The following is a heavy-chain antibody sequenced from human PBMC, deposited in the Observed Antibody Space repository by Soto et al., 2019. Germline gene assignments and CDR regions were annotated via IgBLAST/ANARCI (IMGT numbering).Heavy chain of an antibody. J-gene: IGHJ6*02. CDR2: IKQDGSEK. CDR3: ARSADYGGYDGMDV. D-gene: IGHD4-17*01. V-gene: IGHV3-7*01. CDR1: GFTFSSYW. Sequence: PGGSLRLSCAASGFTFSSYWMSWVRQAPGKGLEWVANIKQDGSEKYYVDSVKGRFTISRDNAKNSLYLQMNSLRAEDTAVYYCARSADYGGYDGMDVWGQGTTVTGSS.